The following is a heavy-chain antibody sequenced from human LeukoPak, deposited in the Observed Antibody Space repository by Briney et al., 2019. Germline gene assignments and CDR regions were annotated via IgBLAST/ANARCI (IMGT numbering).Heavy chain of an antibody. V-gene: IGHV1-24*01. J-gene: IGHJ4*02. CDR3: ARGVRYCSSTSCLPDY. D-gene: IGHD2-2*01. Sequence: ASVKVSCKVSGYTLTELSMHWVRQAPGKGLEWMGGFDPEDGETIYAQKFQGRVTITRDTSASTAYMELSSLRSEDTAVYYCARGVRYCSSTSCLPDYWGQGTLVTVSS. CDR2: FDPEDGET. CDR1: GYTLTELS.